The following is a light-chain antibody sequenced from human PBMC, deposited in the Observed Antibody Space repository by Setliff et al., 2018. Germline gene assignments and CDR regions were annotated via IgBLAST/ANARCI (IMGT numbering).Light chain of an antibody. V-gene: IGLV2-14*03. CDR2: DVS. CDR3: SSFRGGTSPFV. Sequence: QSVLTQPASVSGSPGQTITISCTGTSSDVGNYIYVSWYQQHPGRAPKLMIYDVSTRPSGISYRFSGSKSGNTASLTISGLQAEDEADYYCSSFRGGTSPFVFGTGTEVTVL. CDR1: SSDVGNYIY. J-gene: IGLJ1*01.